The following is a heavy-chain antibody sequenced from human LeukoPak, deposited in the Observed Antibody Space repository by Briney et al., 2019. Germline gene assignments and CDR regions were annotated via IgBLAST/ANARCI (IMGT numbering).Heavy chain of an antibody. D-gene: IGHD1-1*01. V-gene: IGHV4-59*08. CDR1: GGSISSYY. CDR2: IYYSGST. Sequence: PSETLCLTCTVSGGSISSYYWSWIRQPPGKGLEWIGYIYYSGSTNYDPSLKSRVTISVDTSKNQFSLKLSSVTAADTAVYYCARHGKAGNWYFDFWGQGTLVTVSS. J-gene: IGHJ4*02. CDR3: ARHGKAGNWYFDF.